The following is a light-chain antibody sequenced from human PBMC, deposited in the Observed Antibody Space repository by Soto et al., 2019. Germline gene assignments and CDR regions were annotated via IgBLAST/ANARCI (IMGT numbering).Light chain of an antibody. CDR1: QSLLNSNGYNY. Sequence: DIVMTQSPLFLPVTPGEPSAISCSASQSLLNSNGYNYLDWYLQKPGQSPQLLIYLGSNRASGVPDRFSGSGSGTDFTLKISRVEAEDVGVYYCMQALQTPITFGQGTRLEIK. V-gene: IGKV2-28*01. CDR2: LGS. J-gene: IGKJ5*01. CDR3: MQALQTPIT.